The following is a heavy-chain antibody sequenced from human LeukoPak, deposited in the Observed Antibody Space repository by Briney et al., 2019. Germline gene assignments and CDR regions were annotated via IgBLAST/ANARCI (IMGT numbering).Heavy chain of an antibody. J-gene: IGHJ4*02. V-gene: IGHV3-53*01. D-gene: IGHD4-23*01. Sequence: GGSLRLSCAASGFTVSSNYMSWVRQAPGKGLEWVSVIYSGGSTYYADSVKGRFTISRDNSKNTLYLQMNSLRAEDTAVYYCAKDQVYGGNSPADYWGQGTLVTVSS. CDR2: IYSGGST. CDR1: GFTVSSNY. CDR3: AKDQVYGGNSPADY.